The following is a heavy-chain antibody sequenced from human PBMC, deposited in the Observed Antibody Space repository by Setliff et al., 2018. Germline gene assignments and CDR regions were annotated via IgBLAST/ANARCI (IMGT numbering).Heavy chain of an antibody. CDR2: ISPDDSDI. V-gene: IGHV5-51*01. CDR3: ARGDSGYDSGDY. J-gene: IGHJ4*02. CDR1: GYSFTTYW. Sequence: GESLKISCQGSGYSFTTYWIGWVRQMPGKGLEWMGIISPDDSDIRYNPSFQGQVTISADKSISTAYLQWSSLKASDTAMYYCARGDSGYDSGDYWGQGTLVTVSS. D-gene: IGHD5-12*01.